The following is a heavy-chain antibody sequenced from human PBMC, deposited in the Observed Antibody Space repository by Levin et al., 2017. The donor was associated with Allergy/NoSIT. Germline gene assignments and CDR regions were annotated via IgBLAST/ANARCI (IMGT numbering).Heavy chain of an antibody. CDR2: ISYDANEK. D-gene: IGHD3-10*01. Sequence: SGESLKISCAASGFIFRIHGMHWVRQAPGKGLEWVAGISYDANEKYFADFVKGRLSISRDNSNNTLYLEMNSLRPDDTAKYYCAKMIYGSGNYANYPFLAMDVWGQGTTVTVSS. CDR3: AKMIYGSGNYANYPFLAMDV. CDR1: GFIFRIHG. J-gene: IGHJ6*02. V-gene: IGHV3-30*18.